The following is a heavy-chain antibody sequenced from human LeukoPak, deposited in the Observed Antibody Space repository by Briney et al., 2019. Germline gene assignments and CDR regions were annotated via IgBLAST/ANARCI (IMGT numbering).Heavy chain of an antibody. J-gene: IGHJ6*02. CDR1: GGSLSSYY. D-gene: IGHD1-26*01. CDR3: ARHKELQYYYGMDV. CDR2: IYYIEST. V-gene: IGHV4-59*08. Sequence: SETLSLTRTVSGGSLSSYYWIWLRQPPGKGLEGVGYIYYIESTNYNPSLKSRVTISVDTSKNQSSLKLSSVTAADTAVYYCARHKELQYYYGMDVWGQGTTVTVSS.